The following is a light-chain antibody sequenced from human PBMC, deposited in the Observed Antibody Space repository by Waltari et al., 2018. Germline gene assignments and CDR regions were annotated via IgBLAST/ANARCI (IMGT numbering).Light chain of an antibody. V-gene: IGLV4-69*01. CDR2: LNGDGSH. J-gene: IGLJ3*02. CDR1: SAHSTYT. CDR3: QTWATGIRV. Sequence: QLVLTQSPSASASLGASVRPTCTLSSAHSTYTIAWHQQQPEKGPRYLMRLNGDGSHNKGDGIPARFSGSSSGAERSLTISSLQSEDEADYYCQTWATGIRVFGGGTKLTVL.